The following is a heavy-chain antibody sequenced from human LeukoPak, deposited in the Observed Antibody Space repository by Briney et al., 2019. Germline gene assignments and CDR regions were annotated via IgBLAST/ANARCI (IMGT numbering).Heavy chain of an antibody. J-gene: IGHJ6*03. V-gene: IGHV4-38-2*02. CDR2: IYHSGST. CDR1: GYSISSGYY. Sequence: SETLSLTCAVSGYSISSGYYWGWIRQPPGKGLEWIGSIYHSGSTYYNPSLKSRVTISVDTSKNQFSLKLSSVTAADTAVYYCAREVTNYYYYYMDVWGKGTTVTVSS. D-gene: IGHD4-23*01. CDR3: AREVTNYYYYYMDV.